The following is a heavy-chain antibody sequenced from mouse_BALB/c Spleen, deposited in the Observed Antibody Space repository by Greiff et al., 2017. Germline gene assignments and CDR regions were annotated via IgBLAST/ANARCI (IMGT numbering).Heavy chain of an antibody. CDR2: INPYNGDT. CDR1: GYSFTGYF. CDR3: AREGTSSAWFAY. J-gene: IGHJ3*01. D-gene: IGHD3-3*01. Sequence: VQLQQSGPELVKPGASVKISCKASGYSFTGYFMNWVMQSHGKSLEWIGRINPYNGDTFYNQKFKGKATLPVDKSSSTAHMELRSLASEDSAVYYCAREGTSSAWFAYWGQGTLVTVSA. V-gene: IGHV1-20*02.